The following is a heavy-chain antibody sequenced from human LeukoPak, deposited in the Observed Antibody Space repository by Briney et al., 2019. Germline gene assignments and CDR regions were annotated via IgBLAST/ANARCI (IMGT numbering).Heavy chain of an antibody. CDR1: GFTFSSYA. J-gene: IGHJ6*02. D-gene: IGHD5-12*01. CDR3: ARDQILRSFYYYYGMDV. Sequence: PGRSLRLSCAASGFTFSSYAMHCVSQAPGKGLEYVSAISSNGGSTYYANSVKGRFNICRDNSKNTLYLQMGSLRAEDMAVYYCARDQILRSFYYYYGMDVWGQGTTVSVSS. V-gene: IGHV3-64*01. CDR2: ISSNGGST.